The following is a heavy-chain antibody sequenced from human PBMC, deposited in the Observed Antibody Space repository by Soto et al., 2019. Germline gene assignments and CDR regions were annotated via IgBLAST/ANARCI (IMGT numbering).Heavy chain of an antibody. V-gene: IGHV3-23*01. CDR3: AKVGNYYGSRLGVPEH. Sequence: PGGSLRLSCAASGFTFSSFAINWVRQAPGKGLEWVSGIIGSAGSTYYADSVRGRFTISRDNSKNTLYLQMNSLRAEDTAVYYCAKVGNYYGSRLGVPEHWGLGSLVTVSS. D-gene: IGHD3-10*01. J-gene: IGHJ4*02. CDR1: GFTFSSFA. CDR2: IIGSAGST.